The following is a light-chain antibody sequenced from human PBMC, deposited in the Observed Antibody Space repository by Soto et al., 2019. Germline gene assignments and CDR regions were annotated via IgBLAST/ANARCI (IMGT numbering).Light chain of an antibody. J-gene: IGLJ1*01. CDR2: GNN. CDR3: QSYATGLSVLYV. Sequence: QSVLTQPPPVSWAPGPRVTISSTGSSPKNGAGYDVHWYQQLPGTAPKLLIYGNNNRPSGVPDRFSGSKSGTSASLAVTGLQAEDEADYYCQSYATGLSVLYVFGTGTKVPS. CDR1: SPKNGAGYD. V-gene: IGLV1-40*01.